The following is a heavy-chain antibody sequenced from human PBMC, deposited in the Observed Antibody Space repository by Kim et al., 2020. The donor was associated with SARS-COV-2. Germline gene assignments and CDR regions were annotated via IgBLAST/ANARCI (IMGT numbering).Heavy chain of an antibody. V-gene: IGHV1-69*13. Sequence: SVKVSCKASGGTFSSYAISWVRQAPGQGLEWMGGIIPIFGTANYAQKFQGRVTITADESTSTAYMELSSLRSEDTAVYYCARVYSYDGGVLRYFDWSRKAVDIWSQGTIVTVSS. J-gene: IGHJ3*02. CDR3: ARVYSYDGGVLRYFDWSRKAVDI. CDR1: GGTFSSYA. CDR2: IIPIFGTA. D-gene: IGHD3-9*01.